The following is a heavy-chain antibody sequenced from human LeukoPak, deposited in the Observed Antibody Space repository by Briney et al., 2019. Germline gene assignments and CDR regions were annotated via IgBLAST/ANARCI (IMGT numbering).Heavy chain of an antibody. Sequence: GGSLRLPCAASGFTFSSYAMSWVRQAPGKGLEWVSAISGSGGSTYYADSVKGRFTISRDNSKNTLYLQMNSLRAEDTAVYYCETDPLSSGYYYVDFDYWGQGTLVTVYS. CDR3: ETDPLSSGYYYVDFDY. D-gene: IGHD3-22*01. J-gene: IGHJ4*02. CDR1: GFTFSSYA. CDR2: ISGSGGST. V-gene: IGHV3-23*01.